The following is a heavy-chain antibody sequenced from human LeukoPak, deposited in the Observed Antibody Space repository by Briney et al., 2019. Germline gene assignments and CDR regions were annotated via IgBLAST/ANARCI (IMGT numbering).Heavy chain of an antibody. V-gene: IGHV4-39*01. CDR2: SYYSGST. CDR1: GGSISSSSYY. CDR3: ARTPSTSVDF. Sequence: SETLSLSCTVSGGSISSSSYYWGWIRQAPGKVLVWIGSSYYSGSTYYNPALNSLVTMSVDTSKNQLSLKLSSVTAADTAAYSCARTPSTSVDFWGQGTLVTVSS. J-gene: IGHJ4*02.